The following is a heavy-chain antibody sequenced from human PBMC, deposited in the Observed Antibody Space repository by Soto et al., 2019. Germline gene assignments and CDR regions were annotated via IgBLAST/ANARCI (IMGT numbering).Heavy chain of an antibody. D-gene: IGHD1-7*01. Sequence: PGWSLRLSCAAAGFTFSSYAMHWVRQAPGKGLEWVAVISYDGSNKYYADSVKGRFTISRDNSKNTLYLQMNSLRAEDTAVYYCARERNWNYPRFDPWGQGTLVTVSS. CDR3: ARERNWNYPRFDP. CDR1: GFTFSSYA. J-gene: IGHJ5*02. V-gene: IGHV3-30-3*01. CDR2: ISYDGSNK.